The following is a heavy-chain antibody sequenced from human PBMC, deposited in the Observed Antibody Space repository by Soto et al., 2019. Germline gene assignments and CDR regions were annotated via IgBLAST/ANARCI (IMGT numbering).Heavy chain of an antibody. J-gene: IGHJ6*02. D-gene: IGHD3-10*01. CDR3: ARRVRGVISYYYYYGMDV. CDR1: GGSFSGYY. V-gene: IGHV4-34*01. Sequence: QVQLQQWGAGLLKPSETLSLTCAVYGGSFSGYYWSWIRQPPGKGLEWFGEINDSDSTSYNPSLKSRVTISVDTSKNQFSLKLSSVTAADTAVYYCARRVRGVISYYYYYGMDVWGQGTTVTVSS. CDR2: INDSDST.